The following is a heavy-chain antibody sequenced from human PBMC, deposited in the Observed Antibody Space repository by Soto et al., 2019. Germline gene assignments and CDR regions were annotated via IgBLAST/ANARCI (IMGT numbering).Heavy chain of an antibody. CDR3: AAGEARSRNLDPYYLDL. V-gene: IGHV4-59*01. CDR1: GGSMRNYF. Sequence: KSSETLSLTCTVSGGSMRNYFWTWIRQPPGKGLEWIGYIHYSGTTSFFPSYNPSLRSRVTISEDTSKNQFSLKLLSVTTADTAVYFCAAGEARSRNLDPYYLDLWGHGTLVTVSS. CDR2: IHYSGTT. J-gene: IGHJ4*03. D-gene: IGHD6-13*01.